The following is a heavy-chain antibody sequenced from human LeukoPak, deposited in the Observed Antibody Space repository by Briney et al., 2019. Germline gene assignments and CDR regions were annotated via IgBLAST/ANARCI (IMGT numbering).Heavy chain of an antibody. D-gene: IGHD2-2*01. CDR1: GFTFRTYD. CDR2: LIWTSDTA. CDR3: ATAHQFSFQA. Sequence: GGSLRLSCAASGFTFRTYDMTWVRQAPGQGLQWVSLIWTSDTAFYADSVKGRVTIYRDNSANTVYLQMNSLGVEDTAVYYCATAHQFSFQAWGQGTVVTVSS. V-gene: IGHV3-23*01. J-gene: IGHJ1*01.